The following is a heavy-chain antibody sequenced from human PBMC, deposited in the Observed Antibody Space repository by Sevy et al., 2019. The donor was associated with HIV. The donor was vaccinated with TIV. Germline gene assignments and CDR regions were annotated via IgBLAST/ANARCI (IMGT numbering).Heavy chain of an antibody. CDR1: GGSISSYF. CDR2: IYFTGNT. D-gene: IGHD6-6*01. J-gene: IGHJ4*02. CDR3: ARGWTTRPRVLDY. Sequence: SETLSLTCSVSGGSISSYFWTWVRQSPGKGLEWIGNIYFTGNTDYSPSLKSRVTLSLDTSKSQFSLTLKSVTAADTAIYFCARGWTTRPRVLDYWGQGTLVTVSS. V-gene: IGHV4-59*01.